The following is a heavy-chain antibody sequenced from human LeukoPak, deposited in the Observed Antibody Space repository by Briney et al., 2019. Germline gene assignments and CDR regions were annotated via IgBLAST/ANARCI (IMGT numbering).Heavy chain of an antibody. Sequence: PSQTLSLTCTVSGGSISSGGYYWSWIRQPPGKGLEWIGEINHSGSTNYNPSLKSRVTISVDTSKNQFSLKLSSVTAADTAVYYCARGGVVAATFVGSLIDYWGQGTLVTVSS. J-gene: IGHJ4*02. CDR3: ARGGVVAATFVGSLIDY. CDR2: INHSGST. D-gene: IGHD2-15*01. V-gene: IGHV4-30-2*01. CDR1: GGSISSGGYY.